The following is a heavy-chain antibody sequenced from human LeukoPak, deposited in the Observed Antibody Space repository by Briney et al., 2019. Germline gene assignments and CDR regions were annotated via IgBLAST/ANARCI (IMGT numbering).Heavy chain of an antibody. J-gene: IGHJ4*02. CDR3: ASVYYYDSSGFFDY. D-gene: IGHD3-22*01. CDR1: GGSISSGGYS. CDR2: IYHSGST. Sequence: SSETLSLTCAVSGGSISSGGYSWSWIRQPPGKGLEWIVYIYHSGSTYYNPSLKSRVTISVDRSKNQFSLKLSSVTAADTAVYYCASVYYYDSSGFFDYWGQGTLVTVSS. V-gene: IGHV4-30-2*01.